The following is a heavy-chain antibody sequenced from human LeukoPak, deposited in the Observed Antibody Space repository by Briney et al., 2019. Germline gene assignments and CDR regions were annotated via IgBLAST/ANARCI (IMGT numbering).Heavy chain of an antibody. CDR3: ARSPDILTGENFDY. CDR2: INPNSGGT. CDR1: GYTFTGYY. V-gene: IGHV1-2*02. J-gene: IGHJ4*02. Sequence: ASVTVSCKASGYTFTGYYIHWVRQAPGQGLEWMGWINPNSGGTNYAQKFQGRVTMTRDTSISTAYMELSRLRSDDTAVYYCARSPDILTGENFDYWGQGTLVTVSS. D-gene: IGHD3-9*01.